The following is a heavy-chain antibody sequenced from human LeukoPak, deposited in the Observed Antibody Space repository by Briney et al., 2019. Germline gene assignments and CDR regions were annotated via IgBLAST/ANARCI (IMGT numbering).Heavy chain of an antibody. J-gene: IGHJ5*02. Sequence: GGSLRLSCAASGFTFSDYYMSWIRQAPGKGLEWVSYISGSASSMYYADSVKGRFTISRDNAKNSLYLQMNSLRAEDTAVYYCARVVGSIWFGEFRFDPWGQGTLVTVSS. CDR3: ARVVGSIWFGEFRFDP. D-gene: IGHD3-10*01. CDR2: ISGSASSM. V-gene: IGHV3-11*01. CDR1: GFTFSDYY.